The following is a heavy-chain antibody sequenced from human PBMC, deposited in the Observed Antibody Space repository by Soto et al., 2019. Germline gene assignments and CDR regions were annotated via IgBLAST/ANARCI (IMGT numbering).Heavy chain of an antibody. CDR3: ARGPTSDKVDY. Sequence: SETLSLTCTVSGGSIGSYYWSWIRQPPGEGLEWIGHIYDSGKTYTNPSLQSQVTMSVDTSKTQFSLRLTSVTAADTAVYYCARGPTSDKVDYWGQGTLVTVSS. CDR2: IYDSGKT. J-gene: IGHJ4*02. V-gene: IGHV4-4*09. D-gene: IGHD3-10*01. CDR1: GGSIGSYY.